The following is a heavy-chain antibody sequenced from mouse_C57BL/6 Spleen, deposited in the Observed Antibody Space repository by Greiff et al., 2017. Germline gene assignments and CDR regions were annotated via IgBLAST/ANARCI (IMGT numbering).Heavy chain of an antibody. CDR1: GYTFTDYE. J-gene: IGHJ3*01. Sequence: VKLMESGAELVRPGASVTLSCKASGYTFTDYEMHWVKQTPVHGLAWIGAIDPETGGTAYNQKFKGKAILTADKSSSTAYMELRSLTSEDSAVYYCTTNLSPWGQGTLVTVSA. CDR3: TTNLSP. V-gene: IGHV1-15*01. CDR2: IDPETGGT. D-gene: IGHD1-1*01.